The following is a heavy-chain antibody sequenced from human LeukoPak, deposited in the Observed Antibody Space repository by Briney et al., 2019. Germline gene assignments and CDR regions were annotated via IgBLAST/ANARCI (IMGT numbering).Heavy chain of an antibody. J-gene: IGHJ4*02. CDR1: GFIFSNYN. D-gene: IGHD5-18*01. V-gene: IGHV3-48*01. CDR3: ARALGYSYGYAVDY. Sequence: PGGSLRLSCAASGFIFSNYNMNWVRQTPGKGLEWLPYISSSSGTIYYADSVKGRFTTSGDNAKNSLYLQMNSLRAEDTAVYYCARALGYSYGYAVDYWGQGTLVTVSS. CDR2: ISSSSGTI.